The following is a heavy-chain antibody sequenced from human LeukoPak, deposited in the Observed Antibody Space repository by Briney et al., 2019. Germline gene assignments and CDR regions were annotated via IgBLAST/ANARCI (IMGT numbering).Heavy chain of an antibody. Sequence: SETLSLTCNVSGGSISSGSYYWSWIRQPAGKGLEWIGRIYTSGSTNYNPSLKSRVTISVDTSKNQFSLKLSSVTAADTAVYYCARLYYDIKGTHFQHWGQGTLVTVSS. CDR3: ARLYYDIKGTHFQH. J-gene: IGHJ1*01. CDR2: IYTSGST. V-gene: IGHV4-61*02. D-gene: IGHD3-22*01. CDR1: GGSISSGSYY.